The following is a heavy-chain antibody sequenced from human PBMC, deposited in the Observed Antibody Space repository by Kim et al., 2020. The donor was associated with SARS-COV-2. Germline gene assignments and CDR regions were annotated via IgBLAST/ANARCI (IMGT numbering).Heavy chain of an antibody. V-gene: IGHV4-4*02. Sequence: SETLSLTCAVSGGSISSSNWWSWVRQPPGKGLEWIGKIYHSGSTNYNPSLKSRVTISVDKSKNQFSLKLSTVTAADTAVYYCAVIAAAEVWFDPWGQGTLVTVSS. D-gene: IGHD6-13*01. CDR3: AVIAAAEVWFDP. CDR2: IYHSGST. J-gene: IGHJ5*02. CDR1: GGSISSSNW.